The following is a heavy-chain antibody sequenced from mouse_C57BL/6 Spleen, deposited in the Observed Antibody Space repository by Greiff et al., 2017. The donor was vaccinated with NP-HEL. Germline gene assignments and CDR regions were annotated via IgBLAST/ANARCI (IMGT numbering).Heavy chain of an antibody. CDR3: AFYSNYEGVFAY. J-gene: IGHJ3*01. CDR2: IHPNSGST. CDR1: GYTFTSYW. D-gene: IGHD2-5*01. V-gene: IGHV1-64*01. Sequence: QVQLQQPGAELVKPGASVTLSCKASGYTFTSYWMHWVKQRPGQGLEWIGMIHPNSGSTNYNEKFTSKATLTVDKSSSTAYMQLSSLTSEDSAVYYCAFYSNYEGVFAYWGQGTLVTVSA.